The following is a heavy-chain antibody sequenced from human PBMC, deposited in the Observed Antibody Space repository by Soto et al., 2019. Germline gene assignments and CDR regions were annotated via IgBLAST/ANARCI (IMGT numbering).Heavy chain of an antibody. CDR2: INTGGNEK. J-gene: IGHJ4*02. Sequence: GGSLRLSCAASGFTFRTYWMSWVRQAPGKGLEWVGNINTGGNEKYYVDSVKGRFTISRDNAKNSLFLQMNSLRAEDTALYYCARHFNTLFDYWGQGILVTVSS. D-gene: IGHD2-15*01. CDR1: GFTFRTYW. V-gene: IGHV3-7*01. CDR3: ARHFNTLFDY.